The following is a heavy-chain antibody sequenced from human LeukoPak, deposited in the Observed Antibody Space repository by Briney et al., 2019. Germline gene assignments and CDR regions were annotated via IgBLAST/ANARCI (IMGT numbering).Heavy chain of an antibody. V-gene: IGHV4-31*03. J-gene: IGHJ5*02. Sequence: SETLSLTCTVSGGSISSGGYYWSWIRQHPGKGLEWIGYIYYSGSTYYNPSLKSRVTISVDTSKNQFSLKLSSVTAADTAVYYCARRQITMGGWFDPWGQGTLVTVSS. CDR2: IYYSGST. D-gene: IGHD3-10*01. CDR3: ARRQITMGGWFDP. CDR1: GGSISSGGYY.